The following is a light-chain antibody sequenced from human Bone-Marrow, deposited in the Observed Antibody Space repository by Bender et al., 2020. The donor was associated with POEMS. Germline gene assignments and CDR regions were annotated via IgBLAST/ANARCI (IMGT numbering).Light chain of an antibody. V-gene: IGLV2-23*02. CDR2: EVR. J-gene: IGLJ1*01. CDR1: SSDVGSYNV. Sequence: QSALTQPASVSGSPGQSITISCTGTSSDVGSYNVVTWYQQHPGKAPKLMIYEVRKRPSGVSNRFSGSKSGNTASLTISGLQAEDEADYYCCSYAGSYTYVFGTGTKVTVL. CDR3: CSYAGSYTYV.